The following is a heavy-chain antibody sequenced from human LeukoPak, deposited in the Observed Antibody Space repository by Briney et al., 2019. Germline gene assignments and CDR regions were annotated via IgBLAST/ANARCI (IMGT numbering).Heavy chain of an antibody. CDR1: RGSFSRHA. Sequence: SVKVSCKPSRGSFSRHAISWVRQDPAHTREGMGRIIPILGIENYAQQVQGRVPITADKSTSTAYLELSSLRSEDTAVYYCARGVVGATGAFDIWGEGTMVSVSS. J-gene: IGHJ3*02. V-gene: IGHV1-69*04. D-gene: IGHD1-26*01. CDR3: ARGVVGATGAFDI. CDR2: IIPILGIE.